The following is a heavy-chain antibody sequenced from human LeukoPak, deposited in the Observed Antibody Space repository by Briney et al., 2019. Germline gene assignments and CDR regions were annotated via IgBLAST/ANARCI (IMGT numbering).Heavy chain of an antibody. D-gene: IGHD6-19*01. Sequence: ASVKVSCKASGYTFTSYYMHWVRRAPGQGLEWMGIINPSGGSTSYAQKFQGRVTMTRDTSTSTVYMELSSLRSEDTAVYYCARGPIAVAGSKGASAFDIWGQGTMVTVSS. V-gene: IGHV1-46*01. CDR2: INPSGGST. CDR3: ARGPIAVAGSKGASAFDI. CDR1: GYTFTSYY. J-gene: IGHJ3*02.